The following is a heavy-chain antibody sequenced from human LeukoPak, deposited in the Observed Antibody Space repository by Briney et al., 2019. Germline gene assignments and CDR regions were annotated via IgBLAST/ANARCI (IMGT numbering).Heavy chain of an antibody. CDR3: AREEVTGTSDY. D-gene: IGHD1-7*01. CDR1: GFTFSSYS. J-gene: IGHJ4*02. CDR2: ISSSSSYI. V-gene: IGHV3-21*01. Sequence: GGSLRLSCAASGFTFSSYSMNWVRQAPGKGLEWVSSISSSSSYIYYADSVKGRFTISRDNAKNSLYLQMNSLRAEGTAVYYCAREEVTGTSDYWGQGTLVTVSS.